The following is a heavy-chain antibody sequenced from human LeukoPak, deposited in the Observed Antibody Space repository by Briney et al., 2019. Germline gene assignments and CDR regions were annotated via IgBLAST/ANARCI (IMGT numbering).Heavy chain of an antibody. Sequence: GGSLRLSCAASGFTFSTYAMIWVRQAPGKGLEWVSAISGTGDTTYYADSVKGRFTISRDNSKNTLCLQMNSLRAGDTAVYYCAKDRGYWGQGTLVTVSS. CDR1: GFTFSTYA. J-gene: IGHJ4*02. V-gene: IGHV3-23*01. CDR3: AKDRGY. CDR2: ISGTGDTT.